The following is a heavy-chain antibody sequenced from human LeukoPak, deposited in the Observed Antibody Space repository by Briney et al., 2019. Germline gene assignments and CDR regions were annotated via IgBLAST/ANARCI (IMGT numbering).Heavy chain of an antibody. J-gene: IGHJ5*01. V-gene: IGHV3-48*03. Sequence: GGSLRLSCAASGFTFSLYQMNWVRQAPGRGLEWVAYIDNSGRTTYYSDSVKGRFTISRDNAENSLYLQMNSLRADDTAVYFCARDGTTDRYNWFDSWGQGALVTVSS. CDR2: IDNSGRTT. CDR1: GFTFSLYQ. D-gene: IGHD1-1*01. CDR3: ARDGTTDRYNWFDS.